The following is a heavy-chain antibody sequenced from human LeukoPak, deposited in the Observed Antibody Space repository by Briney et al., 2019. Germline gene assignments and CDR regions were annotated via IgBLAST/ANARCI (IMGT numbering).Heavy chain of an antibody. D-gene: IGHD3-9*01. V-gene: IGHV3-11*01. CDR1: GFTFSDHY. J-gene: IGHJ2*01. Sequence: GGSLRLSCAASGFTFSDHYMAWVRQAPGKGLEWLSYISSAAATTYYPDFVKGRFTISRDNAKNLLFLEMANLRVDDTAVYYCARDAAVLTGYPYWYFDLWGRGTLVSVSS. CDR3: ARDAAVLTGYPYWYFDL. CDR2: ISSAAATT.